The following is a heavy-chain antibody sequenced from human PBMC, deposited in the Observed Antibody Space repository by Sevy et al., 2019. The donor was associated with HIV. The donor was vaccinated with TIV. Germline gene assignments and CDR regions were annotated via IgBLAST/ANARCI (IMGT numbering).Heavy chain of an antibody. D-gene: IGHD3-10*01. CDR2: ILYEGINK. V-gene: IGHV3-33*01. CDR3: ATGRDYGSGSYDY. Sequence: GGSLRLSCAASGFSFDRYGMHWVRQAPGKGLEWVAVILYEGINKDYGDSVRGRFTISRDNSKNTRYLQMNSLRVDDMAVYYCATGRDYGSGSYDYWGPGTLVTVSS. CDR1: GFSFDRYG. J-gene: IGHJ4*02.